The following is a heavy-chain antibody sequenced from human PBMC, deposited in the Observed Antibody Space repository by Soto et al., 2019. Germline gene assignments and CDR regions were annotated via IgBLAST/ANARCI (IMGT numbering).Heavy chain of an antibody. CDR3: AKEGDGVEQWLVHKYFDY. CDR1: GFTFSSYG. V-gene: IGHV3-30*18. Sequence: GGSLRLSCAASGFTFSSYGMHWVRQAPGKGLEWVAVISYDGSNKYYADSVKGRFTISRDNSKNTLYLQMNSLRAEDTAVYYCAKEGDGVEQWLVHKYFDYWGQGTLVTVSS. J-gene: IGHJ4*02. D-gene: IGHD6-19*01. CDR2: ISYDGSNK.